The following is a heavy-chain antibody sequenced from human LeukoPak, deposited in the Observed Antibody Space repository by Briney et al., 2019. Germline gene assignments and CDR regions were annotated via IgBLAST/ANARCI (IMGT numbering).Heavy chain of an antibody. CDR2: MNPNSGNT. CDR3: ARGPGPWSRFGTNY. CDR1: GYTFTGYY. Sequence: GASVKVSCKASGYTFTGYYMHWVRQAPGQGLEWMGWMNPNSGNTGYAQKFQGRVTMTRNTSISTAYMELSSLRSEDTAVYYCARGPGPWSRFGTNYWGQGTLVIVSS. V-gene: IGHV1-8*02. D-gene: IGHD3-10*01. J-gene: IGHJ4*02.